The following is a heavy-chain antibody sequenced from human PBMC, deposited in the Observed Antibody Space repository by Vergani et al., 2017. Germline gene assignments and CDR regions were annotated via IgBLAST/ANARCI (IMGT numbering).Heavy chain of an antibody. CDR3: AKDVLHSHRFLEWLSHYYYYYMDV. Sequence: EVQLLESGGGLVQPGGSLRLSCAASGFTFSSYAMSWVRQAPGKGLEWVSAISGSGGSTYYADSVKGRFTISRDNSKNTLSLQMNSLRAEDTAVYYCAKDVLHSHRFLEWLSHYYYYYMDVWGKGTTVTVSS. J-gene: IGHJ6*03. CDR1: GFTFSSYA. D-gene: IGHD3-3*01. CDR2: ISGSGGST. V-gene: IGHV3-23*01.